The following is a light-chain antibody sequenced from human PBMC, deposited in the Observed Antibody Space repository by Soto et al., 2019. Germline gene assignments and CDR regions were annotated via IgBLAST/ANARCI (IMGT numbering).Light chain of an antibody. J-gene: IGLJ2*01. CDR2: GNS. CDR1: SSNIGAGYD. CDR3: QSFDSSLSGPL. Sequence: QSVLTQPPSVSGAPGQRVTISCTGSSSNIGAGYDVHWYQQLPGTAPKLLIYGNSNRPSGVPDRFSGSKSGTSASLAITGLQAEDEADYCCQSFDSSLSGPLFGGGTKLTV. V-gene: IGLV1-40*01.